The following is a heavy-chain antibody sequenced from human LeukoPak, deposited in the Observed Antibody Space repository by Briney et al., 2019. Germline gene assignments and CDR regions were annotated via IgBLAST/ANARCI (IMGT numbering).Heavy chain of an antibody. CDR1: GGSFSGYY. V-gene: IGHV4-34*01. Sequence: SETLSLTCAVYGGSFSGYYWSWIRQPPGKGLEWIGEINHSGSTNYNPSLKGRATISVDTSKNQFTLKLSSVTAADTAVYYCARDVRSRWLVPRGFDYWGQGTLVTVSS. D-gene: IGHD6-19*01. CDR2: INHSGST. CDR3: ARDVRSRWLVPRGFDY. J-gene: IGHJ4*02.